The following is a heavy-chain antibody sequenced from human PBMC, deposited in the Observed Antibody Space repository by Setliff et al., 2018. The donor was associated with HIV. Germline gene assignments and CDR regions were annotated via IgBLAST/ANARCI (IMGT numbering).Heavy chain of an antibody. CDR1: GGSISNITYF. CDR3: ATDVGATNRFDY. CDR2: IFTSGTI. V-gene: IGHV4-61*02. J-gene: IGHJ4*02. D-gene: IGHD1-26*01. Sequence: SETLSLTCTVSGGSISNITYFWGWIRRPAGKGLEWIGRIFTSGTINTNLSLRSRVTMSVDTSKNRIYLKMNSVTAADTAVYYCATDVGATNRFDYWGQGILVTVSS.